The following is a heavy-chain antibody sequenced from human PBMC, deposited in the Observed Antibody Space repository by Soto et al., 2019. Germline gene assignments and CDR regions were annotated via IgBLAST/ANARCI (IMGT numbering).Heavy chain of an antibody. CDR1: GGSISSGDYY. D-gene: IGHD2-15*01. CDR2: IYYSGST. Sequence: SETLSLTCTVSGGSISSGDYYWSWIRQPPGKGLEWIGYIYYSGSTYYNPSLKSRVTISVDTSKNQFSLKLSSVTAADTAVYYCARRPQDCSGGRCYLYFQPWAQGALLTVSS. CDR3: ARRPQDCSGGRCYLYFQP. V-gene: IGHV4-30-4*01. J-gene: IGHJ1*01.